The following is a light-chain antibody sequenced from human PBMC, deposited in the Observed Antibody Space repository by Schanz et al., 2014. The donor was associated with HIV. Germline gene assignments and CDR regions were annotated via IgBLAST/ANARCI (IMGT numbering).Light chain of an antibody. CDR2: NDN. J-gene: IGLJ3*02. V-gene: IGLV1-44*01. Sequence: QSVLTQPPSASGTPGQRVTITCSGSRSNIGSRTFDWYYQFPGTAPRLLIHNDNQRPSGVPDRFSGSKSGTSASLAISGLQSEDEADYYCAAWDDSLSGDWVFGGGTKLTVL. CDR3: AAWDDSLSGDWV. CDR1: RSNIGSRT.